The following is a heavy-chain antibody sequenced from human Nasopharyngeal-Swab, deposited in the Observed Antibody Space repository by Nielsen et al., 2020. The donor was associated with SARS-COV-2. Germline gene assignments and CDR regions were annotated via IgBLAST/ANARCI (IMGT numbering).Heavy chain of an antibody. CDR1: GFTFSDYY. J-gene: IGHJ2*01. CDR2: ISSSGSTI. V-gene: IGHV3-11*01. CDR3: ARVNGQLALAVRYFDL. D-gene: IGHD6-6*01. Sequence: GESLKISCAASGFTFSDYYMSWIRQAPGKGLEWVSYISSSGSTIYYADSVKGRFTISRDNAKNSLYPQMNSLRAEDTAVYYCARVNGQLALAVRYFDLWGRGTLVTVSS.